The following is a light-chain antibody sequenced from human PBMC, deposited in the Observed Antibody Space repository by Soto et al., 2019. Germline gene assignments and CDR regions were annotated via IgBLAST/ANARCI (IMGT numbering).Light chain of an antibody. J-gene: IGLJ1*01. Sequence: QSALTQPRSVSGSPGQSVTISCTRSSSDVGRYEYVSWYQQHPGKVPKLIIYDVSERPAGVPDRFSGSKSGNTASLTISGLQAEDEADYSCCSFAGSYTYVFGGGTKVTVL. CDR2: DVS. CDR3: CSFAGSYTYV. V-gene: IGLV2-11*01. CDR1: SSDVGRYEY.